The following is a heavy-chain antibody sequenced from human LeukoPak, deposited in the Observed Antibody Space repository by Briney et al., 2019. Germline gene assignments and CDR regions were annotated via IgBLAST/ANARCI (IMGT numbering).Heavy chain of an antibody. J-gene: IGHJ4*02. CDR3: TTWGAPNYYDSSGYQGSTDY. Sequence: GGSLRLSSAASGFTFSNAWMSWVRQAPGKGLEWVGRIKSKTDGGTTDYAAPVKGRFTISRDDSKNTLYLQMNSLKTEDTAVYYCTTWGAPNYYDSSGYQGSTDYWGQGTLVTVSS. D-gene: IGHD3-22*01. V-gene: IGHV3-15*01. CDR2: IKSKTDGGTT. CDR1: GFTFSNAW.